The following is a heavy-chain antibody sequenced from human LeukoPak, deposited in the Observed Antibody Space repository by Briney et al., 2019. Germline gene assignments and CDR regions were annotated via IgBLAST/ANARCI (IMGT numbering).Heavy chain of an antibody. CDR3: ARADTAMVTLRHSAFDY. CDR2: IIPIFGTA. V-gene: IGHV1-69*13. D-gene: IGHD5-18*01. Sequence: SVKVSCKASGGTFSSYAISWVRQAPGQGLEWMGGIIPIFGTANYAQKFQGRVTITADESTSTAYMELSSLRSEDTAVYYCARADTAMVTLRHSAFDYWGQGTLVTVSS. CDR1: GGTFSSYA. J-gene: IGHJ4*02.